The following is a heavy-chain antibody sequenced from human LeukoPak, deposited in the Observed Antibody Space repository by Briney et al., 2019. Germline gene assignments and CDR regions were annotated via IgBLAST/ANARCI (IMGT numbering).Heavy chain of an antibody. CDR1: GFTFSSYD. Sequence: GGSLRLSCAASGFTFSSYDMNWVRQAPGKGLEWVAVISYDGSNKYYADSVKGRFTISRDNSKSTLYLQMNSLRPEDTAVYYCARDSVHGYYDSSGYSALIDYWGQGTPVTVSS. CDR2: ISYDGSNK. J-gene: IGHJ4*02. D-gene: IGHD3-22*01. V-gene: IGHV3-30-3*01. CDR3: ARDSVHGYYDSSGYSALIDY.